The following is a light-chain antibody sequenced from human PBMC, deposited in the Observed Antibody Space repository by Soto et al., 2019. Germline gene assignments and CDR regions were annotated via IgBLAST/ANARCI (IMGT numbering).Light chain of an antibody. CDR1: SSDIGIYNF. V-gene: IGLV2-11*01. CDR3: CSYAGSYTYV. CDR2: DVS. J-gene: IGLJ1*01. Sequence: QSVLTQPASVSGSPGQSITIFCTGTSSDIGIYNFVSWYQHHPGKAPKLMIYDVSQRPSGVPDRFSGFKSGNTASLTISGLQAEDEADYYCCSYAGSYTYVFGTGTKVTVL.